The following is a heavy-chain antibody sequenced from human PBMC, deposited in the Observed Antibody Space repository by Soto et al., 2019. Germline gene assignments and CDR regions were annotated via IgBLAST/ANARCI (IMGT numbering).Heavy chain of an antibody. CDR1: GFTFSSYG. J-gene: IGHJ5*02. D-gene: IGHD2-15*01. CDR3: ARDHTEYCSGGSCYRFDP. V-gene: IGHV3-33*01. CDR2: RWYDGSNK. Sequence: QVQLVESGGGVVQPGRPLRLSCAASGFTFSSYGMHWVRQAPGKGLERVAVRWYDGSNKYYADSVKGRFTISRDNSKNCLYLGMNSLRAEDTAVYYCARDHTEYCSGGSCYRFDPWGQGTLVTVSS.